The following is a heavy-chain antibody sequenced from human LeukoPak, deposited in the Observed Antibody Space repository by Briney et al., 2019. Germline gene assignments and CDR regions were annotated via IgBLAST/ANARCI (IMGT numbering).Heavy chain of an antibody. D-gene: IGHD2-21*02. CDR2: INHSGST. V-gene: IGHV4-34*01. J-gene: IGHJ6*03. CDR1: GGSFSGYY. Sequence: SETLSLTCAVYGGSFSGYYWSWIRQPPGKWLEWIGEINHSGSTNYNPSLKSRVTISVDTSKNQFSLKLSSVTAADTAVYYCAREIVVVTARQFYYYYYMDVWGKGTTVTVSS. CDR3: AREIVVVTARQFYYYYYMDV.